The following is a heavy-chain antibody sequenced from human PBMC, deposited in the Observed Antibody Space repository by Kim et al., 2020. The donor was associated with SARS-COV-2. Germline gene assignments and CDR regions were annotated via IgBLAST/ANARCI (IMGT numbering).Heavy chain of an antibody. CDR3: ARRTEWLGYFDY. Sequence: GGSLRLSCAASGFTFSSYEMNWVRQAPGKGLEWVSYISSSGSTIYYADSVKGRFTISRDNAKNSLYLQMNSLRAEDTAVYYCARRTEWLGYFDYWGQGTLVTVSS. CDR2: ISSSGSTI. J-gene: IGHJ4*02. CDR1: GFTFSSYE. V-gene: IGHV3-48*03. D-gene: IGHD3-3*01.